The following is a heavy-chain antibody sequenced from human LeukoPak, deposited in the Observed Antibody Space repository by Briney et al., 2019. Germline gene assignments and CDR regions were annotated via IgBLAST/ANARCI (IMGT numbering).Heavy chain of an antibody. CDR2: IIPIFGTA. D-gene: IGHD6-19*01. CDR3: ARVREGSGLPPDRRTFDI. V-gene: IGHV1-69*13. J-gene: IGHJ3*02. Sequence: SVKVSCKASGGTFSSYAISWVRQAPGQGLEWMGGIIPIFGTANYAQKFQGRVTITADESTSTAYMELSRLRSDDTAVYYCARVREGSGLPPDRRTFDIWGQGTMVTVSS. CDR1: GGTFSSYA.